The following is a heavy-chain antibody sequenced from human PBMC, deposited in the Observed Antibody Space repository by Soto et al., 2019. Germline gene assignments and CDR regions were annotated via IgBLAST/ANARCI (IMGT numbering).Heavy chain of an antibody. J-gene: IGHJ4*02. CDR2: INAGGSST. Sequence: GGSLRLSCAASGFTFNSNYMNWVRQAPGKGLEWVAVINAGGSSTYYADSVKGRFTISRDNSENTMYLQMNSLRAEDTGEYYCAAWVRKNGWYADFDYWGQGTLVTVSS. CDR1: GFTFNSNY. D-gene: IGHD6-19*01. CDR3: AAWVRKNGWYADFDY. V-gene: IGHV3-53*01.